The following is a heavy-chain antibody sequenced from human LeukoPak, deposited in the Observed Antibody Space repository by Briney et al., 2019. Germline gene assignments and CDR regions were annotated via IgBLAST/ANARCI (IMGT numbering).Heavy chain of an antibody. V-gene: IGHV3-7*01. J-gene: IGHJ4*02. D-gene: IGHD6-19*01. CDR2: LKQDGRER. Sequence: PGGALSLSYATHGHTLTTLWMSWVRQAPAKGLEREDNLKQDGRERYYVDSVKGRFTISRDNAKNSLYLQMNSLRAEDTGVYYCAGSGGQVYRDYWGQGALVTVSS. CDR3: AGSGGQVYRDY. CDR1: GHTLTTLW.